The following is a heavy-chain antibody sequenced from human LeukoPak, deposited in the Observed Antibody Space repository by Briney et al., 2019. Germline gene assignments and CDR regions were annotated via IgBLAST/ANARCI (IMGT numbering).Heavy chain of an antibody. CDR1: GDSISTYY. D-gene: IGHD3-22*01. V-gene: IGHV4-59*01. CDR3: AREGYYEGIDY. Sequence: SETLSLTCSFSGDSISTYYWSWIRQPPGKGLEWIGYIYYSGSTNYNPSLKSRVTISVDTSKNQFSLKLSSVTAADTAVYYCAREGYYEGIDYWGQGTLVTVSS. CDR2: IYYSGST. J-gene: IGHJ4*02.